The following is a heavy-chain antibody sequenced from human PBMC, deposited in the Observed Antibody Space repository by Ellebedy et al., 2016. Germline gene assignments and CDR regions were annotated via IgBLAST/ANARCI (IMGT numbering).Heavy chain of an antibody. CDR2: ISSTSSYI. CDR1: GFTFSNYA. J-gene: IGHJ4*02. CDR3: ARAEGLAAEDFDY. D-gene: IGHD6-13*01. V-gene: IGHV3-21*01. Sequence: GESLKISCAASGFTFSNYAMSWVRQAPGKGLEWVSSISSTSSYIYYADSVKGRFTISRDNAKNSLYLHMNSLRAEDTAVYFCARAEGLAAEDFDYWGQGTLVTVSS.